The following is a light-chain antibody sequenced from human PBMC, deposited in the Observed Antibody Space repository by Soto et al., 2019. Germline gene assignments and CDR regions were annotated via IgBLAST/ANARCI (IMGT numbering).Light chain of an antibody. CDR1: SSDVGGYKY. Sequence: QSALTQPPSASGSPGQSVTISCTGTSSDVGGYKYVSWYQQHPGKAPKLMIYEVSQRPSGVPDRFSGSKSGNTASLTVSRLQAEDEADYYCSSYAGSNNLNVFGGGTKVTVL. V-gene: IGLV2-8*01. J-gene: IGLJ2*01. CDR3: SSYAGSNNLNV. CDR2: EVS.